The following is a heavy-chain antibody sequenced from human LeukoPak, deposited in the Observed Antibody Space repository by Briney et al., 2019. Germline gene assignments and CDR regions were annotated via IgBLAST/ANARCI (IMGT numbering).Heavy chain of an antibody. CDR1: GFTVSSKY. CDR3: ARILWFGVDDYCYGMDV. D-gene: IGHD3-10*01. CDR2: VYSGGST. Sequence: GGSLRLSRAASGFTVSSKYMSWVRQAPGKGLEWVSVVYSGGSTYYTDSVKGRFTISRDNSKNTLYLQMNSLSAEDTAVYYCARILWFGVDDYCYGMDVWGQGTTVTVSS. V-gene: IGHV3-53*01. J-gene: IGHJ6*02.